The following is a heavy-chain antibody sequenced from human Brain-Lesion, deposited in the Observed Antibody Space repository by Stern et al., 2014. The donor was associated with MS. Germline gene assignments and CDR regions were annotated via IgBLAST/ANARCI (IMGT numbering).Heavy chain of an antibody. J-gene: IGHJ5*02. D-gene: IGHD2-15*01. V-gene: IGHV4-39*01. CDR1: GGSVSSTSYA. CDR2: IYYSGNT. CDR3: AGEEDIRYCSGGSCTGNWFDP. Sequence: QVQLQESGPGLVKPSETLSLTCTVAGGSVSSTSYAWAWIRQPPGKGLEWIGTIYYSGNTYYSPSLKSRLTISLDTSQNQFSLPRGSGTAADTAVYYCAGEEDIRYCSGGSCTGNWFDPWGQGTLVTVSS.